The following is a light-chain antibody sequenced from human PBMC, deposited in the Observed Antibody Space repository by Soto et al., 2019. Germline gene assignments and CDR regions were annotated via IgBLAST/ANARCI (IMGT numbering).Light chain of an antibody. J-gene: IGKJ5*01. V-gene: IGKV1-9*01. CDR2: GAS. Sequence: IQLTQSPSSLSASVVGRFTITFLASQGVSSYLAWYQQKPGKAPKLLIYGASTLQSGVPSRFSGSESGTDFTLTISSLQPEDFATYYCQQLYSYPPNFGQGTLLEIK. CDR1: QGVSSY. CDR3: QQLYSYPPN.